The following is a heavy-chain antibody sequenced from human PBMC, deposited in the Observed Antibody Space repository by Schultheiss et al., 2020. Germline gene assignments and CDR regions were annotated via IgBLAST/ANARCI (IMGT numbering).Heavy chain of an antibody. Sequence: GGSLRLSCAASGFTFSSYAMHWVRQAPGKGLEWVAVISYDGSNKYYADSVKGRFTISRDNSKNTLYLQMNSLRAEDTAVYYCAREPDYPGFDYWGQGTLVTVSS. CDR3: AREPDYPGFDY. V-gene: IGHV3-30-3*01. CDR1: GFTFSSYA. D-gene: IGHD4-11*01. J-gene: IGHJ4*02. CDR2: ISYDGSNK.